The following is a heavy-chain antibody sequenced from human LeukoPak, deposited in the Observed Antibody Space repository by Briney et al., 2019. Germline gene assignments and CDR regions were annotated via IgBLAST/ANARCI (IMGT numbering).Heavy chain of an antibody. CDR3: ARVIRGFMITFGGLTGNYFDY. CDR1: GGSISSYY. CDR2: IYYSGST. D-gene: IGHD3-16*01. J-gene: IGHJ4*02. Sequence: SETLSLTCTVSGGSISSYYWSWIRQPPGKGLEWIGYIYYSGSTNYNPSLKSRVTISVDTSKNQFSLKLSSVTAADTAVYYCARVIRGFMITFGGLTGNYFDYWGQGTLVTVSS. V-gene: IGHV4-59*01.